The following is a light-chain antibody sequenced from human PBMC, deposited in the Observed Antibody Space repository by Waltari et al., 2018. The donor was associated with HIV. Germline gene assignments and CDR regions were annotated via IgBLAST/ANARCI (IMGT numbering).Light chain of an antibody. CDR1: TGPVTSGHY. CDR2: DTS. Sequence: QAVVTQEPSLTVSPGGTVTLTCASSTGPVTSGHYPYWFQQKPGQAPRALIFDTSNKHSWTPARFSGSLLGGKAALTLSGAQPEDEADYYCLLSYTNARVFGGGTKLTVL. J-gene: IGLJ2*01. CDR3: LLSYTNARV. V-gene: IGLV7-46*01.